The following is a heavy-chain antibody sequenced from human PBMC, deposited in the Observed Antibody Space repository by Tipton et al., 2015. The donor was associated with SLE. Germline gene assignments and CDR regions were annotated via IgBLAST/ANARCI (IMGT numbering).Heavy chain of an antibody. CDR3: ARLGVGCANCWYYFDL. Sequence: QLVQSGGGLVKPGGSLRLSCAASGFTFSSYSMNWVRQAPGKGLEWVGDVYQSGTTNSNPSLKSRVTISVDTSKNQFSLKVSSVTAADTAVYYCARLGVGCANCWYYFDLWGQGALVTVSS. CDR1: GFTFSSYS. J-gene: IGHJ4*02. V-gene: IGHV4-59*01. CDR2: VYQSGTT. D-gene: IGHD2-21*01.